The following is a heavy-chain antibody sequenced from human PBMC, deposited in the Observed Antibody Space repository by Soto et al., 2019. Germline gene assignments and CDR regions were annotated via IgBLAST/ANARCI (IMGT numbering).Heavy chain of an antibody. D-gene: IGHD1-26*01. J-gene: IGHJ4*02. Sequence: GGSLRLSCAASGFTFSSYGMHWVRQAPGKGLEWVAVISYDGSNKYYADSVKGRFTISRDNSKNTLYLQMNSLRAEDTAVYYCAKDLVGATGYWGQGTLVTVSS. V-gene: IGHV3-30*18. CDR1: GFTFSSYG. CDR2: ISYDGSNK. CDR3: AKDLVGATGY.